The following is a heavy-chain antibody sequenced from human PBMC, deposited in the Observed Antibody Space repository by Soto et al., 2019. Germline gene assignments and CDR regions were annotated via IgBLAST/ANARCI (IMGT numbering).Heavy chain of an antibody. CDR3: ARDDIGVALDA. J-gene: IGHJ5*02. CDR1: GYTSITYG. D-gene: IGHD5-12*01. V-gene: IGHV1-18*01. CDR2: ISPYDGNT. Sequence: QVQLVQSGAEVKKPGASVKVSCRASGYTSITYGINWVRQAPGQGLEWIGWISPYDGNTHYGQNLQGRVSMTTDPFTGTAYMELRSLRSDDTAVYYCARDDIGVALDAWGQGTLVTVSS.